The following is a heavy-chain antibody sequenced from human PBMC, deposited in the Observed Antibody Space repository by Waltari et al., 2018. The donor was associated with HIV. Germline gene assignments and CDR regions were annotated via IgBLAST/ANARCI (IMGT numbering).Heavy chain of an antibody. CDR1: GFTFSSYW. D-gene: IGHD2-21*02. Sequence: EVQLVESGGGLVQPGGSLRLSCAASGFTFSSYWMHWVRQAPGKGLVWVSRINSDGSSTSYADSVKGRFTISRDNAKNTLYLQMNSLRAEDTAVYYCAREAEGAVVTPAWYFDLWGRGTLVTVSS. J-gene: IGHJ2*01. V-gene: IGHV3-74*01. CDR3: AREAEGAVVTPAWYFDL. CDR2: INSDGSST.